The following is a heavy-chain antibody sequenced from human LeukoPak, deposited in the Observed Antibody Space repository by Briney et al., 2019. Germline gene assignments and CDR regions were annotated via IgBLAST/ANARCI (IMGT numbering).Heavy chain of an antibody. Sequence: GGSLRLSCAASGFTVSSNYMSWVRQAPGKGLEWVSVIYSGGSTYYADSVKGRFTISRDNSKNTLYLQMNSLRAEDTAVYYCARVNPEYYYDRSGGFDYWGQGTLVTVSS. CDR2: IYSGGST. D-gene: IGHD3-22*01. V-gene: IGHV3-53*01. CDR1: GFTVSSNY. CDR3: ARVNPEYYYDRSGGFDY. J-gene: IGHJ4*02.